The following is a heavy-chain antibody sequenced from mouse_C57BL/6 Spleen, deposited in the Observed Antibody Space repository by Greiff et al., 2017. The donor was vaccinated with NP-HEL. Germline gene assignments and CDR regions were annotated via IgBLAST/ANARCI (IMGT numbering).Heavy chain of an antibody. CDR1: GYAFSSYW. CDR3: ARPGRGYWYFDV. CDR2: IYPGDGDT. J-gene: IGHJ1*03. Sequence: QVQLQQSGAELVKPGASVKISCKASGYAFSSYWMNWVKQRPGKGLEWIGQIYPGDGDTNYNGKFKGKATLTADKSSSTAYMQLSSLTSEDSAVYFCARPGRGYWYFDVWGTGTTVTVSS. V-gene: IGHV1-80*01.